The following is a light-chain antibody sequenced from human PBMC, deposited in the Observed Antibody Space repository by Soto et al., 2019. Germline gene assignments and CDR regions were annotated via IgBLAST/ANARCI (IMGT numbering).Light chain of an antibody. CDR1: SSNIGRNT. J-gene: IGLJ1*01. CDR3: AAWDDSLNGYV. Sequence: QSVLTQPPSASGTPGQRVTISCSGSSSNIGRNTVNWYQQLPGTAPKLLIYSNNQRPSGVPDRFSGSKSGTSASLAISGLQSEDEADYHCAAWDDSLNGYVFGTGTKVTDL. V-gene: IGLV1-44*01. CDR2: SNN.